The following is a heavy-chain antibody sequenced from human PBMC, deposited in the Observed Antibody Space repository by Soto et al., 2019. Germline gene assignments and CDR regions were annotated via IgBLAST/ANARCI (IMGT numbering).Heavy chain of an antibody. CDR3: GVHFDY. CDR1: RPNFTIHP. Sequence: GGSLEDASAASRPNFTIHPMIWVRQGTGKGLEWVAAISGRTGDTAYADSVRGRFTLSSDNSTYTMFLEMTSHNAETTAVYYFGVHFDYWGQGTLVTVSS. CDR2: ISGRTGDT. J-gene: IGHJ4*02. V-gene: IGHV3-23*01.